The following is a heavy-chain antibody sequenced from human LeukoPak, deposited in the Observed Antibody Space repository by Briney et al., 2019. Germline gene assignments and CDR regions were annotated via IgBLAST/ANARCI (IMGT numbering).Heavy chain of an antibody. Sequence: GASVKVSCKASGYTFLHHDINWVRQVTGQGLEWMPWVSPNSGNTGYAQKFKGRVTLTIDTSINTAYMELSSLRSEDTGVYYCARINGRGNGWLRPLDYWGQGTLVTVPS. D-gene: IGHD6-19*01. V-gene: IGHV1-8*01. CDR2: VSPNSGNT. CDR3: ARINGRGNGWLRPLDY. CDR1: GYTFLHHD. J-gene: IGHJ4*02.